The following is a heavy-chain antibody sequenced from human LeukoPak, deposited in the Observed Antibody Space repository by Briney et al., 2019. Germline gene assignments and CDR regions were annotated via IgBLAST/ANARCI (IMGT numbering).Heavy chain of an antibody. CDR3: AIASDGGGGLDS. CDR1: GFTFSNYW. Sequence: GGSLRLSCVASGFTFSNYWMSWVRQAPGKGLEWVANINQAGSEEYYVDSVEGRFTISRDNAKNSLYLQLNSLRAGDRAVYYCAIASDGGGGLDSWGQGTLVTVSS. CDR2: INQAGSEE. D-gene: IGHD2-21*01. V-gene: IGHV3-7*03. J-gene: IGHJ4*02.